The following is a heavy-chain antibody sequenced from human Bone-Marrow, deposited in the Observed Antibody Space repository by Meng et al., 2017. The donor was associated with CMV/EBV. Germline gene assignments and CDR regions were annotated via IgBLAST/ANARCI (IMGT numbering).Heavy chain of an antibody. J-gene: IGHJ4*02. CDR1: GGSISSSDW. CDR3: ARVGSGGYEKLDY. D-gene: IGHD6-19*01. CDR2: IYHSGST. V-gene: IGHV4-4*02. Sequence: WETLSLTCAVSGGSISSSDWWSWVRQPPGNGLEWSGEIYHSGSTNYNPSLKSRVTISVDKSKNQFSLKLSSVIAADTAVYYCARVGSGGYEKLDYWGQGTLVTVSS.